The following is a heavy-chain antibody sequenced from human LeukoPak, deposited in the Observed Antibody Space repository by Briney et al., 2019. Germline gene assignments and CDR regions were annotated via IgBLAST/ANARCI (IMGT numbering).Heavy chain of an antibody. D-gene: IGHD1-26*01. J-gene: IGHJ3*02. CDR3: ARSRSGNYYDGFDI. V-gene: IGHV3-30-3*01. CDR1: GFTFGSFA. CDR2: ISYDGGNK. Sequence: GGSLRLSCAASGFTFGSFAMHWVRQAPGKGLEWVAVISYDGGNKYYADSVKGRFTISRDNSKNTLFLQMNSLRPEDTAVYDCARSRSGNYYDGFDIWGQGTMVTVSS.